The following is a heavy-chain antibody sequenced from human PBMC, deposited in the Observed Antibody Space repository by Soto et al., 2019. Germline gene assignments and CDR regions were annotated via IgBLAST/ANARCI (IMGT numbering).Heavy chain of an antibody. CDR1: GGSISSHY. V-gene: IGHV4-59*11. J-gene: IGHJ5*02. D-gene: IGHD1-7*01. Sequence: SETLSLTCTVSGGSISSHYWSWIRQPPGQGLEWIGYIYYSGSTYYNPSLKSRVTISVDTSKNQFSLKLSSVTAADTAVYYCARDIAPGTTSWFDPWGQGTLVTVSS. CDR2: IYYSGST. CDR3: ARDIAPGTTSWFDP.